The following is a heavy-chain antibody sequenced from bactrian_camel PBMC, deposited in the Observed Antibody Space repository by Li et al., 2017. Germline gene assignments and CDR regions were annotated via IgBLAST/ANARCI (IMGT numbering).Heavy chain of an antibody. V-gene: IGHV3-3*01. CDR2: LEPNSGRT. Sequence: QLVESGGGSVQAGGSLSLSCKVSKDATNNYCMGWFRQAPGKDREGIATLEPNSGRTYYPDSVKGRFTIARDNAKSMVYLQMERLKSEDTALYYCTTRISECVYYTSSDGCYSHRGQGTQVTVS. CDR1: KDATNNYC. J-gene: IGHJ4*01. D-gene: IGHD2*01.